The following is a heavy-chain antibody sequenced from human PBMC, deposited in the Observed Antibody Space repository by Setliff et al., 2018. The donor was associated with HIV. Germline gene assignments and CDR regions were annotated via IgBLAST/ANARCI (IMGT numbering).Heavy chain of an antibody. CDR1: GFTFSSYS. CDR3: ARDSPQGWNRPRDMDV. V-gene: IGHV3-21*01. Sequence: GGSLRLSCAASGFTFSSYSMNWVRQAPGKGLEWVSSISSSSSYIYYADSVKGRFTISRDNAKNSLYLQMTNLRVEDTAVYYCARDSPQGWNRPRDMDVWGKGTTVTVSS. CDR2: ISSSSSYI. D-gene: IGHD1-1*01. J-gene: IGHJ6*03.